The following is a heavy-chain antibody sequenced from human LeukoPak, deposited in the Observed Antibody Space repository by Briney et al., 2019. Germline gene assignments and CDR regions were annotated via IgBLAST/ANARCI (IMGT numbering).Heavy chain of an antibody. D-gene: IGHD1-26*01. J-gene: IGHJ5*02. CDR1: GFTFSSYA. CDR3: VKGGSYYGWFDP. Sequence: GGSPRLSCSASGFTFSSYAMHWVRQAPGKGLEYVSVISSSGGSTNYADYVKGRFTISRDNSKNTLYLQMSSLRAEDTAVYFCVKGGSYYGWFDPWGQGTLVTVSS. V-gene: IGHV3-64D*06. CDR2: ISSSGGST.